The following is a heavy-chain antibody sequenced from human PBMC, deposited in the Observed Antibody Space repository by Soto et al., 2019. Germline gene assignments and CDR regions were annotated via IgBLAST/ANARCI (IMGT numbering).Heavy chain of an antibody. J-gene: IGHJ3*01. V-gene: IGHV2-5*02. CDR2: FFWGDDK. CDR1: GFSLTTSGRG. Sequence: QITLKESGPTLVKPTQTLTLTCTFSGFSLTTSGRGVGWIRQPPGKALEWLALFFWGDDKRYSPSLKTRLTISKHTSKNQVVLTMTNMGPEDTATYYCAHRLAMMAAFDVWGQGTVVTVSS. D-gene: IGHD3-16*01. CDR3: AHRLAMMAAFDV.